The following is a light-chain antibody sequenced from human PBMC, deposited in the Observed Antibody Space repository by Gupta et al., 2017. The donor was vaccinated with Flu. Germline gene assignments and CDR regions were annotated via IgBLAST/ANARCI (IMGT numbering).Light chain of an antibody. CDR2: GAS. CDR1: QSVSSN. V-gene: IGKV3-15*01. CDR3: QQYNNWPPVT. Sequence: ATRSVCPGERATLSCRASQSVSSNLAWYQQKPGQAPRLLIYGASTRATGIPARFSGSGSGTEFTLTISSLQSEDFAVYYCQQYNNWPPVTFGQGTKVEIK. J-gene: IGKJ1*01.